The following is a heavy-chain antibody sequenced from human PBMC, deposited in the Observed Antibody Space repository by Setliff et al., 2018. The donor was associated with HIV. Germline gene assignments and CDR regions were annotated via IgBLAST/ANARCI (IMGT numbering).Heavy chain of an antibody. CDR2: IYTSGST. CDR1: GGSISSGSYY. CDR3: ARAAVTTFYYYYGMDV. D-gene: IGHD4-17*01. V-gene: IGHV4-61*02. J-gene: IGHJ6*02. Sequence: SETLSLTCTVSGGSISSGSYYWSWIRQPAGKGLEWIGRIYTSGSTNYNPTLKSRVTISVDTYKNQFSLKLRAVTAADTAVYYCARAAVTTFYYYYGMDVWGQGTTVTVSS.